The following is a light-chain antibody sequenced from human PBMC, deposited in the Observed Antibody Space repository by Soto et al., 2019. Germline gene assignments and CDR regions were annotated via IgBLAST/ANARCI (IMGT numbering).Light chain of an antibody. J-gene: IGKJ1*01. CDR2: GAS. CDR3: QQYGNSLWT. Sequence: EIVLTQSPDTLSLSPGERATLSCRASQSVSSNNLVWYQQKVGQAPRLLIYGASSRATGIPDRFSGSGSGTDFTRSISRLETEDFAVYYCQQYGNSLWTSGQGTKVEIK. CDR1: QSVSSNN. V-gene: IGKV3-20*01.